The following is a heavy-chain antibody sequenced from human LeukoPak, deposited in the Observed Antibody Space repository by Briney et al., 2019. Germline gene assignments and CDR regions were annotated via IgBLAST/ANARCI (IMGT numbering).Heavy chain of an antibody. V-gene: IGHV3-48*03. Sequence: GGSLRLSCAASGFTFSSYEMNWVRQAPGRGLEWVSYIGSSGSTIYYADSVKGRFTISRDNAKNSLYLQMSSLRAEDTAVYYCARDHILPFDYWGQGTLVTVSS. J-gene: IGHJ4*02. CDR1: GFTFSSYE. CDR2: IGSSGSTI. CDR3: ARDHILPFDY.